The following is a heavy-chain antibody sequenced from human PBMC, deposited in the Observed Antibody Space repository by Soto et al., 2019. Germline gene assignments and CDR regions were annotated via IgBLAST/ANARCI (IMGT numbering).Heavy chain of an antibody. D-gene: IGHD3-22*01. CDR1: GYSFAGYW. J-gene: IGHJ4*02. V-gene: IGHV5-10-1*01. CDR2: IDPSDSQT. CDR3: ARQIYDSDTGPNCQYYFDS. Sequence: GESLKILCKGSGYSFAGYWITWVRQKPGKGLEWMGRIDPSDSQTFYSPSFRGHVTISVTKSITTVFLQWSSLRASDTAMYYCARQIYDSDTGPNCQYYFDSWGQGTPVTVSS.